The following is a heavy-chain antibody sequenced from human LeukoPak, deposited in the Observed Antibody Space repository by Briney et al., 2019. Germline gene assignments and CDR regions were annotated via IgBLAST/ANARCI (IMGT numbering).Heavy chain of an antibody. CDR1: GGSISSYY. V-gene: IGHV4-4*07. J-gene: IGHJ3*02. CDR2: IYSSGST. CDR3: ARDRHVDTAMVEAFDI. D-gene: IGHD5-18*01. Sequence: SETLSLTCTVSGGSISSYYWSWIRQPPGKRLEWIGRIYSSGSTNYNPSLKSRVTMSVDTSKNQFSLKLSSVTAADTAVYYCARDRHVDTAMVEAFDIWGQGTMVTVSS.